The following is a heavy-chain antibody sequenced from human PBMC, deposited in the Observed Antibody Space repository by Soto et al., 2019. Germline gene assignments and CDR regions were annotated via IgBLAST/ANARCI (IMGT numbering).Heavy chain of an antibody. Sequence: QLQLQESGPGLVKPSETLSLTCTVSGGSISSSSYYWGWIRHPPGKGLEGIGTIYHSGTTYYKTSLKSRVTISVDTSKTQFSLKLNSVTAADTAIYYCAREMGGSIDYWGQGTLVTVSS. CDR2: IYHSGTT. V-gene: IGHV4-39*01. J-gene: IGHJ4*02. D-gene: IGHD1-26*01. CDR1: GGSISSSSYY. CDR3: AREMGGSIDY.